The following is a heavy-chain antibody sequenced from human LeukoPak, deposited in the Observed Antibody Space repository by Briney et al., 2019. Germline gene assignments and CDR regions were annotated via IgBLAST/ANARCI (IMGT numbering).Heavy chain of an antibody. CDR2: INHSGST. CDR3: ARRGKLNFDY. J-gene: IGHJ4*02. D-gene: IGHD3-16*01. Sequence: SETLSLTCTVSGGSISSGGYYWSWIRQHPGKGLEWIGEINHSGSTNYNPSLKSRVTISVDTSKNQFSLKLSSVTAADTAVYYCARRGKLNFDYWGQGTLVTVSS. V-gene: IGHV4-31*03. CDR1: GGSISSGGYY.